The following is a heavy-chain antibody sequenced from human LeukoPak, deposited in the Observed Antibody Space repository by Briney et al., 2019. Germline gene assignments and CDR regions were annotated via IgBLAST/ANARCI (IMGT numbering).Heavy chain of an antibody. J-gene: IGHJ4*02. Sequence: SETLSLTCTVSGGSINSGGYYWSWIRPHPGKGLEWIGYIYYSGSTYYNPSLKSRVTISVDTSKNQSSLKLSSVTAADTAVYYCARGPFYRIAAAGKVDYWGQGTLVTVSS. CDR2: IYYSGST. CDR1: GGSINSGGYY. CDR3: ARGPFYRIAAAGKVDY. D-gene: IGHD6-13*01. V-gene: IGHV4-31*03.